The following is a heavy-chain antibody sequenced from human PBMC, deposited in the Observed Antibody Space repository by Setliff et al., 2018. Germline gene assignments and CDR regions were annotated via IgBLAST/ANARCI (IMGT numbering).Heavy chain of an antibody. V-gene: IGHV3-21*01. CDR2: ISSSSSYI. D-gene: IGHD3-22*01. J-gene: IGHJ4*02. CDR3: ARDLPDYYDSSGPRLDY. CDR1: GSTFSSYS. Sequence: GGSLRLSCAASGSTFSSYSMNWVRQAPGKGLEWVSSISSSSSYIYYADSVKGRFTISRDNAKNSLYLQMNSLRAEDTAVYYCARDLPDYYDSSGPRLDYWGQGTLVTVS.